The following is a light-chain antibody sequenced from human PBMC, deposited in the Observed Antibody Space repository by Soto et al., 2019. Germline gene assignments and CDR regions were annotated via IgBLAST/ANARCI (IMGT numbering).Light chain of an antibody. J-gene: IGLJ1*01. CDR2: GNS. CDR3: CSYAGSYDYV. V-gene: IGLV1-40*01. CDR1: SSNIGAGFD. Sequence: QSVLTQPPSVSGAPGQRVTISCTGSSSNIGAGFDVHWYHQIAGTAPKLLIYGNSNRPSGVPDRFSGSKSGTSASLAINGLQADDEATFYCCSYAGSYDYVFGTGTKLTVL.